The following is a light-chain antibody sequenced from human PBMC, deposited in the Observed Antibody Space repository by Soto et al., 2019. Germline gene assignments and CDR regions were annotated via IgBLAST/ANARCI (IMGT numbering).Light chain of an antibody. V-gene: IGKV3-20*01. Sequence: ELVLTQSPGTLSLSPGERATLSCRASQSVTSNYLAWYQQKPGQAPRALIFGASSRSAGIPDRFSGSGSGTDFTLTISRLEPEDFAVYYCQQYGRSPSTFGQGTKVEIK. CDR1: QSVTSNY. J-gene: IGKJ1*01. CDR3: QQYGRSPST. CDR2: GAS.